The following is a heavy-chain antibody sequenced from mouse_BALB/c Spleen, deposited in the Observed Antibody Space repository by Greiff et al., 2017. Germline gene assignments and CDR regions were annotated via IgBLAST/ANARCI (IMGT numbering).Heavy chain of an antibody. V-gene: IGHV1-14*01. CDR3: AREGNRYAMDY. CDR1: GYTFTSYV. D-gene: IGHD2-1*01. CDR2: INPYNDGT. Sequence: VQLKQSGPELVKPGASVKMSCKASGYTFTSYVMHWVKQKPGQGLEWIGYINPYNDGTKYNEKFKGKATLTSDKSSSTAYMELSSLTSEDSAVYYCAREGNRYAMDYWGQGTSVTVSS. J-gene: IGHJ4*01.